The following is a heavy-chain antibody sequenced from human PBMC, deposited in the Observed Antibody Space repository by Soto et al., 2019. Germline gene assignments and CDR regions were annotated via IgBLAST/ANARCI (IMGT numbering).Heavy chain of an antibody. CDR2: MNPDSGNT. J-gene: IGHJ4*02. CDR3: ARSVGGSNVNFDY. Sequence: QVQLVQSGAEVRTPGASVKVSCKASGYTFTSYDINWVRQATGQRPEWMGWMNPDSGNTGYVQKFQGRVTMTRNTAISTAYMALSSLRSEDTAVYYCARSVGGSNVNFDYWGQGTLVTVSS. D-gene: IGHD3-10*01. CDR1: GYTFTSYD. V-gene: IGHV1-8*01.